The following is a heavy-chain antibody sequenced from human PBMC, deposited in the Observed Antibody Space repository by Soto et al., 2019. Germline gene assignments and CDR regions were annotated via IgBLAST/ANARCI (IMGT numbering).Heavy chain of an antibody. CDR2: ISGSGGST. V-gene: IGHV3-23*01. J-gene: IGHJ6*02. CDR3: AKDGGMTVVTRDYYYYGMDV. Sequence: GGSLRLSCAASGFTFSSYAMSWVRQAPGKGLEWVSAISGSGGSTYYADSVKGRFTISRDNSKNTLYLQMNSLRAEDTAVYYCAKDGGMTVVTRDYYYYGMDVWGQGTTVTVSS. D-gene: IGHD2-21*02. CDR1: GFTFSSYA.